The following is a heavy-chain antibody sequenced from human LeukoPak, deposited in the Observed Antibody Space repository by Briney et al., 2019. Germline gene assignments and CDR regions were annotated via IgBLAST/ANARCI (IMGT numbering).Heavy chain of an antibody. CDR3: VRSLRSADF. Sequence: GGSLRLSCEASGFTFSNYWMHWVRQAPGKGLMWVSQISTDGSQTFYADSVKGRFPISRDNAKNTLFLQMDSLRPEDTAVYYCVRSLRSADFWGQGTLVTVSS. V-gene: IGHV3-74*01. CDR1: GFTFSNYW. J-gene: IGHJ4*02. CDR2: ISTDGSQT.